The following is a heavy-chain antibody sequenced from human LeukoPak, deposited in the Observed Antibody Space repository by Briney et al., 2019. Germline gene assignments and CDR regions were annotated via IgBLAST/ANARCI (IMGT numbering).Heavy chain of an antibody. Sequence: PGGSLRLSCAASGFTFSSYAMSWVRQAPGKGLEWVSAISGSGGSTYYADSVKGRFTISRDNSKNTLYLQMNSLRAEDTAVYYCAREAGRQQLAGYYYYGMDVWGQGTTVTVSS. CDR1: GFTFSSYA. V-gene: IGHV3-23*01. D-gene: IGHD6-13*01. J-gene: IGHJ6*02. CDR3: AREAGRQQLAGYYYYGMDV. CDR2: ISGSGGST.